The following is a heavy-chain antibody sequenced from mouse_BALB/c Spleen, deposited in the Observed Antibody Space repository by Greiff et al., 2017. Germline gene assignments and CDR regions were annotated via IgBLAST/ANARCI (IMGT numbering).Heavy chain of an antibody. J-gene: IGHJ4*01. CDR1: GFTFSSYT. CDR3: TRDYYGSSYGSYAMDY. CDR2: ISSGGSYT. D-gene: IGHD1-1*01. Sequence: EVNVVESGGGLVKPGGSLKLSCAASGFTFSSYTMSWVRQTPEKRLEWVATISSGGSYTYYPDSVKGRFTISRDNAKNTLYLQMSSLKSEDTAMYYCTRDYYGSSYGSYAMDYWGQGTSVTVSS. V-gene: IGHV5-6-4*01.